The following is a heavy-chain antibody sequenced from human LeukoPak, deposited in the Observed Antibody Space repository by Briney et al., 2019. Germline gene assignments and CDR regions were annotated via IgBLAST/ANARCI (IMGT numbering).Heavy chain of an antibody. CDR3: AKRGEATVTTFLPSY. CDR2: INPSGGST. J-gene: IGHJ4*02. Sequence: ASVKVSCKASGYTFTSYYMHWVRQAPGQGLEWMGIINPSGGSTSYAQKFQGRVTMTRDTSTSTVYMELNSLRAEDTAVYYCAKRGEATVTTFLPSYWGQGTLVTVSS. V-gene: IGHV1-46*01. CDR1: GYTFTSYY. D-gene: IGHD4-11*01.